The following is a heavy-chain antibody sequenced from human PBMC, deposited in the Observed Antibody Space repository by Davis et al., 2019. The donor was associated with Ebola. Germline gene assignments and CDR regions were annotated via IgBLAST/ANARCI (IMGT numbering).Heavy chain of an antibody. CDR1: GGSIISSSSY. CDR2: IYYSGST. V-gene: IGHV4-39*07. CDR3: ARGRYSYGYFDY. Sequence: GSLRLSCTVSGGSIISSSSYWGWIRQPPGKGLEWIRSIYYSGSTYYNPTLKSRVTISVDTSKNQFSLKLSSVTAADTAVYYCARGRYSYGYFDYWGQGTLVTVSP. J-gene: IGHJ4*02. D-gene: IGHD5-18*01.